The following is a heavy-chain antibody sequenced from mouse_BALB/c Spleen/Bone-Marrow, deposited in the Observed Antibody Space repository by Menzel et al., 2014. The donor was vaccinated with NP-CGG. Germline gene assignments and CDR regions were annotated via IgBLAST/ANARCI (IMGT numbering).Heavy chain of an antibody. V-gene: IGHV3-8*02. J-gene: IGHJ2*01. CDR1: GDSITSGY. Sequence: VQLKQSGPSLVKPSQTLSLTCSVTGDSITSGYWNWIRKFPGNKLEYMGFISYSGGIYYNPSLRSRISITRDTSKNQYYLQLNSVTTEDAATYFCARTHYYGWFDSWGQGTTLTVSS. CDR3: ARTHYYGWFDS. CDR2: ISYSGGI. D-gene: IGHD1-2*01.